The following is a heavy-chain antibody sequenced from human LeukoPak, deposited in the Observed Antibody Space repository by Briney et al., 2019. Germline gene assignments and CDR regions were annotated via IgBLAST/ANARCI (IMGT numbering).Heavy chain of an antibody. D-gene: IGHD4-17*01. CDR2: INHSGSA. Sequence: SETLSLTCAVSGGSFSGYYWTWIRQPPGKGLEWIGEINHSGSANYSPSLSSRVTISLDMSENQFSLKLTSVTAADTAVYYCARGQGTVTTHWGQGTLVTVSS. J-gene: IGHJ4*02. CDR1: GGSFSGYY. V-gene: IGHV4-34*01. CDR3: ARGQGTVTTH.